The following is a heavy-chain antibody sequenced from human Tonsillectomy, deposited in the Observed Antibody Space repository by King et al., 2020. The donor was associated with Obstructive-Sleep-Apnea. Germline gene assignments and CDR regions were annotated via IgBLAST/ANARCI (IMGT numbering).Heavy chain of an antibody. CDR3: VRGMSSSSGWPDWHFDL. V-gene: IGHV3-74*03. Sequence: VQLVESGGGLVQPGGSLRLSCAASGFTFTSNCMHWVRQAPGKGLVWVSRINSDASGTTYADVVKGRFFISRDNAKNTVYLQMNILSAEDTAVYYCVRGMSSSSGWPDWHFDLWGRGTLVTVSS. D-gene: IGHD6-19*01. CDR2: INSDASGT. J-gene: IGHJ2*01. CDR1: GFTFTSNC.